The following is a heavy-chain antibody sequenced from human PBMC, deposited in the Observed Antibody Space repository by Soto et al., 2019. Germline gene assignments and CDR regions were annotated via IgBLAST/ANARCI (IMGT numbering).Heavy chain of an antibody. Sequence: SETLSLTCAVYGGSFSGYYWSWIRQPPGKGLEWIGEINHSGSTNYNPSLKSRVTISVDTSKNQFSLKLSSVTAADTATYYCAHTVAPRISDYRGQGTQVTVSS. CDR3: AHTVAPRISDY. CDR2: INHSGST. CDR1: GGSFSGYY. J-gene: IGHJ4*02. D-gene: IGHD4-17*01. V-gene: IGHV4-34*01.